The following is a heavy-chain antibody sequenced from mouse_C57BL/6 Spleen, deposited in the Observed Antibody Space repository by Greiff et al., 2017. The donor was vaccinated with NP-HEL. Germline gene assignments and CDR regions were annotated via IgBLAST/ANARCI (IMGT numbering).Heavy chain of an antibody. D-gene: IGHD1-1*01. Sequence: VQLKQSGPGLVKPGASVKISCKASGYSFTDYNMNWVKQSNGKSLEWVGVINPNYGTTSYTQTVKGKATLTVDQASSTAYMQLNSLTSEDSAVYYCAKGGITTVEGYYYYLDYWGQGTTLTVSS. CDR2: INPNYGTT. V-gene: IGHV1-39*01. CDR3: AKGGITTVEGYYYYLDY. CDR1: GYSFTDYN. J-gene: IGHJ2*01.